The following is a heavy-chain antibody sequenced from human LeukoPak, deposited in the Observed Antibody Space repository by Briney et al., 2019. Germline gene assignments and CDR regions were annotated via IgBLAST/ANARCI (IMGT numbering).Heavy chain of an antibody. V-gene: IGHV3-23*01. J-gene: IGHJ4*02. Sequence: PGGSLRLSCVDSGFTFTNAWMSWVRQAPGKGLEWVSAIRDSGSSTHYADSVKGRFTTSRDNSKNTLFLQMNSLRAEDTAIYYCAKYGPQDSGSSHFDYWGQGALVTVSS. D-gene: IGHD1-26*01. CDR3: AKYGPQDSGSSHFDY. CDR1: GFTFTNAW. CDR2: IRDSGSST.